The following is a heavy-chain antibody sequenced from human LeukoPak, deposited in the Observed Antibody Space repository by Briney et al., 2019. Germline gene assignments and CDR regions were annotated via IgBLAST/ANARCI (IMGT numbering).Heavy chain of an antibody. CDR3: ARGITIVRGAIYYFDY. Sequence: SETLSLTCAVSGGSINNSDWWSWVRQPPDKGLEWIGEIYHSGITNYNPSLKSRVTISVDKSKNQFSLKLNFVTAADTAVYYCARGITIVRGAIYYFDYWGQGTVVTVSS. V-gene: IGHV4-4*02. CDR1: GGSINNSDW. CDR2: IYHSGIT. J-gene: IGHJ4*02. D-gene: IGHD3-10*01.